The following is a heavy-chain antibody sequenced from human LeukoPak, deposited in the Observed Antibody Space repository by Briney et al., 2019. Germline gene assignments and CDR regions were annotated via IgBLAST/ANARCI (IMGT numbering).Heavy chain of an antibody. J-gene: IGHJ4*02. Sequence: PSETLSLTCTVSGGSISSYYWSWIQQPAGKGLEWIGRIYTSGSTNYNPSLKSRVTISVDKSKNQFSLKLSSVTAADTAVYYCARVPSIAAHFDYWGQGTLVTVSS. CDR3: ARVPSIAAHFDY. CDR1: GGSISSYY. V-gene: IGHV4-4*07. D-gene: IGHD6-6*01. CDR2: IYTSGST.